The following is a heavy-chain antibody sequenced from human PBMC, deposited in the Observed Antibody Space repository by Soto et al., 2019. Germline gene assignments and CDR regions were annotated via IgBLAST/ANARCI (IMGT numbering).Heavy chain of an antibody. CDR1: GGSISRGDYY. V-gene: IGHV4-30-4*01. Sequence: TLSLTCTVSGGSISRGDYYWSWIRQPPGKGLEWIGYIYYSGSTYYNPSLKSRVTISVDTSKNQFSLKLSSVTAADTAVYYCARGADMVVAARGSPPPPNNWFDPWGQGTLVTVSS. D-gene: IGHD2-15*01. J-gene: IGHJ5*02. CDR2: IYYSGST. CDR3: ARGADMVVAARGSPPPPNNWFDP.